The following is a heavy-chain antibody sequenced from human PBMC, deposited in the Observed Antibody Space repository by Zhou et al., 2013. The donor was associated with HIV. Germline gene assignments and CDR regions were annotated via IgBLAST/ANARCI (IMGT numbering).Heavy chain of an antibody. CDR2: IDPEDGET. J-gene: IGHJ3*01. D-gene: IGHD2-21*02. Sequence: EVQLVQSGAEVKKPGTTVKISCKISGYSFTAYFLHWVKQAPGKGLEWMGLIDPEDGETQYTEKFRGRVTITADTSTDTLYMEMSSLTSEDTALYYCASHTSVVTAGTFDVWGQGTMVTVSS. CDR3: ASHTSVVTAGTFDV. CDR1: GYSFTAYF. V-gene: IGHV1-69-2*01.